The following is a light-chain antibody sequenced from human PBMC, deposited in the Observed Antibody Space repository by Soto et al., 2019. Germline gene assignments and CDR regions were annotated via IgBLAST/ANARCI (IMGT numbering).Light chain of an antibody. CDR2: GAS. CDR3: QKYGSSSIT. CDR1: QSVSSSY. V-gene: IGKV3D-20*01. Sequence: EIVLTQSPATLSLSPGESATLSCGGSQSVSSSYLAWYQQKTGLAPRLLIYGASSRATGIPDRLSGSGSGTDLTLTISRLEPEDFAVYYCQKYGSSSITFGQGTRLEIK. J-gene: IGKJ5*01.